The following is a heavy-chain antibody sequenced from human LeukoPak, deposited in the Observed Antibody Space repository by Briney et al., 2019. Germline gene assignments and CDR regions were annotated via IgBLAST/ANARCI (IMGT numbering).Heavy chain of an antibody. J-gene: IGHJ5*02. CDR1: GASVSSYY. CDR3: ARHYRVSNWFDP. V-gene: IGHV4-4*07. Sequence: PSETLSLTCTVSGASVSSYYWIWIRQPAGRGLEWIGRIDASGGTNYNPSLKSRVTMSVDSSKNQFSLKVSSVTAADTAVYYCARHYRVSNWFDPWGQGTLVTVSS. D-gene: IGHD6-13*01. CDR2: IDASGGT.